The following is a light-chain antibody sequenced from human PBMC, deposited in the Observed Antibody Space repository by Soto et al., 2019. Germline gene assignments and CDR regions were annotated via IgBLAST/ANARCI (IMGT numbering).Light chain of an antibody. Sequence: QSVLTQPASVSGSPGQSITISCTGTSSDVGDYNYVSWYQQHPGKGPKLMIYEVSNRPSGVSNRFSGSKSGNTATLTISGLQAEDEADYYCSSYTSTTTRVFGTGTKVTVL. J-gene: IGLJ1*01. CDR3: SSYTSTTTRV. V-gene: IGLV2-14*03. CDR2: EVS. CDR1: SSDVGDYNY.